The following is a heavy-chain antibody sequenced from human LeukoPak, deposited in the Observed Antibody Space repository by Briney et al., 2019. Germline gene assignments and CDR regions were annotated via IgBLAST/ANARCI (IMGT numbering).Heavy chain of an antibody. D-gene: IGHD2-15*01. V-gene: IGHV1-18*01. J-gene: IGHJ6*02. CDR3: ARDPLGYCSGGSCYDYYYGMDV. Sequence: GASVKVSCKASGYTFTSYGISWVRQAPGQGLEWMGWISAYNGNTNYAQKLQGRVTMTTDTSTSTAYMELSSLRSEDTAVYYCARDPLGYCSGGSCYDYYYGMDVWGQGTTVTVSS. CDR2: ISAYNGNT. CDR1: GYTFTSYG.